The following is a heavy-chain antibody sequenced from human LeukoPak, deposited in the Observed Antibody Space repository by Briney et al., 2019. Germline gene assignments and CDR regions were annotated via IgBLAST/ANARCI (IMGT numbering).Heavy chain of an antibody. CDR2: MNPNSGNT. CDR1: GYSFTSFD. V-gene: IGHV1-8*01. Sequence: ASVKVSCKASGYSFTSFDINWVRQATGQGLEWMGWMNPNSGNTGSAQKFQGRVTMTRNTSISTAYMELSNLRSEDTAVYYCARRVAAGGTCMGYWGQGTLVTVSS. CDR3: ARRVAAGGTCMGY. J-gene: IGHJ4*02. D-gene: IGHD6-13*01.